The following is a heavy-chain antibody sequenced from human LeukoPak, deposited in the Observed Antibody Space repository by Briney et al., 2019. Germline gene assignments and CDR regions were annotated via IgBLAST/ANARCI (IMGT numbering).Heavy chain of an antibody. J-gene: IGHJ4*02. Sequence: GESLKISCKGSGYSFTSHWIGWVRQMPGKGLEWMGIIYPGDSDTRYSPSFQGQVTISADKSISTAYLQWSSLKASDTAMYYCARRLGDILTGYYTLDYWGQGTLVTVSS. CDR3: ARRLGDILTGYYTLDY. V-gene: IGHV5-51*01. CDR1: GYSFTSHW. CDR2: IYPGDSDT. D-gene: IGHD3-9*01.